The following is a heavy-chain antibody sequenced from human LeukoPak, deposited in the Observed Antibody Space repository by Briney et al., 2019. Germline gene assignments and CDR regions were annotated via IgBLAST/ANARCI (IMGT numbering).Heavy chain of an antibody. Sequence: SETLSLTCTVSGGSVSSSSHYWGWIRQPPGKGQEWIGSIYYSGNTHYNPSLESRVTISVDTSKNQFSLKLRSVTAADTAVYYCARHRDRRYMDVWGKGTTVTVSS. CDR3: ARHRDRRYMDV. CDR2: IYYSGNT. CDR1: GGSVSSSSHY. V-gene: IGHV4-39*01. D-gene: IGHD2-15*01. J-gene: IGHJ6*03.